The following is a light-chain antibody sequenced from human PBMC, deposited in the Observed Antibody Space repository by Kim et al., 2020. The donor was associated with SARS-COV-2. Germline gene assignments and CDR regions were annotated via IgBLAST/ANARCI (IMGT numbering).Light chain of an antibody. J-gene: IGKJ4*01. CDR3: QQYGRPPLT. V-gene: IGKV3-20*01. CDR2: ASS. Sequence: SPGDSATLSCRASQSVNSAYLVWYQQKAGQAPRLLISASSSRAAGVPDRFSGSGYGTDFTLTISRLEPEDFAVYFCQQYGRPPLTFGGGTKVDIK. CDR1: QSVNSAY.